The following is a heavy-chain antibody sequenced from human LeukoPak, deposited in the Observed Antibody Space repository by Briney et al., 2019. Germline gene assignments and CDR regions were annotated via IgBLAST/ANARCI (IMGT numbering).Heavy chain of an antibody. CDR2: INPSGGST. V-gene: IGHV1-46*01. CDR3: AKDEYGVVVPAAIRFLDDYYYYMDV. J-gene: IGHJ6*03. CDR1: GYTFTSYY. D-gene: IGHD2-2*01. Sequence: GASVKVSCKASGYTFTSYYMHWVRQAPGQGLEWMGIINPSGGSTSYAQKFQGRVTMTRDTSTSTVYMELNSLRAEDTAVYYCAKDEYGVVVPAAIRFLDDYYYYMDVWGKGTTVTVSS.